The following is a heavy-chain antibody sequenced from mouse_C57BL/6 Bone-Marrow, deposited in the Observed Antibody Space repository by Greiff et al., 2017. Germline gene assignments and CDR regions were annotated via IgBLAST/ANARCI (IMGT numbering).Heavy chain of an antibody. CDR2: IYPRSGNT. V-gene: IGHV1-81*01. CDR3: ARRWFRNYFDY. D-gene: IGHD2-3*01. Sequence: QVQLQQSGAELARPGASVKLSCKASGYTFTSYGISWVKQRTGQGLEWIGEIYPRSGNTYYNEKFKGKATLTADKSSSTAYMELRSLTSEDSAVYFCARRWFRNYFDYWGQGTTLTVSS. J-gene: IGHJ2*01. CDR1: GYTFTSYG.